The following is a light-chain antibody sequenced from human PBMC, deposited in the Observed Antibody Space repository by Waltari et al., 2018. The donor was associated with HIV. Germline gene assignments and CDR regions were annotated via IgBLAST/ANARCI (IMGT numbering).Light chain of an antibody. CDR1: SSDVGGYNS. V-gene: IGLV2-11*01. CDR2: DVN. Sequence: ALTQPRSVSGSPGQSVTISCNGTSSDVGGYNSVPWYQQHPGKAPKLMIYDVNKRPSGVPDRFSGSKSGNTAALTISGLQAEDEADYYCCSYGGSFFYVFGTGTKVTVL. J-gene: IGLJ1*01. CDR3: CSYGGSFFYV.